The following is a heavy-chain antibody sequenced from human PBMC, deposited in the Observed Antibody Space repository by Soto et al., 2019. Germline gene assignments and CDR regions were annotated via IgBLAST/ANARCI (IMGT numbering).Heavy chain of an antibody. J-gene: IGHJ6*03. CDR3: AALGYYYGSGSSYYYYYYMDV. CDR2: IIPILGIA. D-gene: IGHD3-10*01. V-gene: IGHV1-69*02. Sequence: QVQLVQSGAEVKKPGSSVKVSCKASGGTFSSYTISWVRQAPGQGLEWMGRIIPILGIANYAQEFQGRVTITADKSTSTAYMELSSLRSEDTAVYYCAALGYYYGSGSSYYYYYYMDVWGKGTTVTVSS. CDR1: GGTFSSYT.